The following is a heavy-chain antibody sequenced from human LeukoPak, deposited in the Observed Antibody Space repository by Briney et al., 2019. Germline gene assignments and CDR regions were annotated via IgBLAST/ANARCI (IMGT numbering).Heavy chain of an antibody. V-gene: IGHV4-31*03. D-gene: IGHD3-10*01. CDR1: GGSISSGGYS. CDR3: ARALITMVRGVTDWFDP. CDR2: IYYSGST. Sequence: SETLSLTCTVSGGSISSGGYSWSWIRQHPGKGLEWIGYIYYSGSTYYNPSLKSRVTISVDTSKNQFSLKLSSVTAADTAMYYCARALITMVRGVTDWFDPWGQGTLVTVSS. J-gene: IGHJ5*02.